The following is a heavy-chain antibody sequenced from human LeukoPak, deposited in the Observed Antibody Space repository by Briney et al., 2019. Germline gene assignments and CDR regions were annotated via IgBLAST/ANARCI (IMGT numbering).Heavy chain of an antibody. CDR3: AREASLDTRPFDY. CDR2: INTNTGNP. Sequence: GASVKVSCRASGYTFTSYAMNWVRQAPGQGLEWMGWINTNTGNPTYAQGFTGRFVFSLDTSVSTAYLQISRLKAEDTAVYYCAREASLDTRPFDYWGQGTLATVSS. CDR1: GYTFTSYA. D-gene: IGHD1-1*01. V-gene: IGHV7-4-1*02. J-gene: IGHJ4*02.